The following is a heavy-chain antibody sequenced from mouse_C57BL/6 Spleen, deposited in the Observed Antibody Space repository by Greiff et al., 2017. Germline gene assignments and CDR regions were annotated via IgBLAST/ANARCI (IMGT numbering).Heavy chain of an antibody. CDR2: IWRGGST. CDR3: AKTSPYYAMDY. J-gene: IGHJ4*01. Sequence: QVQLQQSGPGLVQPSQSLSITCTASGFSLTSYGVHWVRQSPGKGLEWLGVIWRGGSTDYYAAFMSRLGITKDTSKSPICLKMNNLQADDTAIYYCAKTSPYYAMDYWGQGTSVTVSS. CDR1: GFSLTSYG. V-gene: IGHV2-5*01.